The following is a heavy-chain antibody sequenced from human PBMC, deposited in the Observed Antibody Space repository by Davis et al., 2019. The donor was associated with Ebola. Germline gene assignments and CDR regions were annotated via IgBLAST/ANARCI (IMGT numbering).Heavy chain of an antibody. CDR1: GFSVNSLGVG. V-gene: IGHV2-5*02. CDR3: GRSPAHIGGHPNYYYAMDV. J-gene: IGHJ6*02. Sequence: SGPTLVTPTQTLTLTCTFSGFSVNSLGVGVGWVRQPPGKALEWLAHVHLDEDKRYNSSLRNRLTVTKDTSGSQVLLTLTNVDPLDTATYYCGRSPAHIGGHPNYYYAMDVWGQGTTVTVSS. CDR2: VHLDEDK.